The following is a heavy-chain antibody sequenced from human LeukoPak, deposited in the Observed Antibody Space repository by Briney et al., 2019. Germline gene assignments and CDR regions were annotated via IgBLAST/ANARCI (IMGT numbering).Heavy chain of an antibody. CDR1: GYRFTGYW. Sequence: GESLKISCKASGYRFTGYWIAWVRQMPGKGLDWMGIIYPGDSQTFFSPSFQGQVTMSADKSITTAYLHWTSLKASDTAMYYCATSTERTGYSQSLNYWGLGTRVTVSS. CDR2: IYPGDSQT. CDR3: ATSTERTGYSQSLNY. J-gene: IGHJ4*02. D-gene: IGHD3-9*01. V-gene: IGHV5-51*01.